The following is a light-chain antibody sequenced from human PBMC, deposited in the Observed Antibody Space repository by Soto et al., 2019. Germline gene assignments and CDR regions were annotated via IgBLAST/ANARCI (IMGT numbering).Light chain of an antibody. V-gene: IGKV3-15*01. CDR2: VAS. CDR3: QQYNNWPPYT. Sequence: EIVMTQSPATLSVSPGERATLSCRASQSVTSTFAWYQQNPGQAPRPLIYVASTRATGIPARFSGSGSGTEFTLTISSLQSEDFAVYYRQQYNNWPPYTFGQGTKLEIK. CDR1: QSVTST. J-gene: IGKJ2*01.